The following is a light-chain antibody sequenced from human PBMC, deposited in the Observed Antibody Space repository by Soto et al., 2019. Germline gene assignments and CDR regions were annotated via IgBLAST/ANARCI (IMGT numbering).Light chain of an antibody. CDR2: EGS. CDR3: CSYAGSSTLYVV. Sequence: QSALTQLASVSGSLGRWITISCTGTSSVVGSVNLVSWYQQNPGKPPKLMIYEGSKRPSGVSNRFSGSKSGNTASLTISGLQAEDEADYYCCSYAGSSTLYVVFGGGTKLTVL. J-gene: IGLJ2*01. CDR1: SSVVGSVNL. V-gene: IGLV2-23*01.